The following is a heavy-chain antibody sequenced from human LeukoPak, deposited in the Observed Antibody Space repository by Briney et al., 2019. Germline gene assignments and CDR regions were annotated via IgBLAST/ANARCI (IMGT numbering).Heavy chain of an antibody. Sequence: SGTLSLTCTVSGGAIASGGYSWNWIRQSPGKGRGWIGCIYDRGPAYYNPSLKSRFTISVDRPKNQFFLNVTSLTAAGTAVYYCARSRQASGLLSSWGQGTPVVVSS. CDR3: ARSRQASGLLSS. J-gene: IGHJ5*02. CDR1: GGAIASGGYS. V-gene: IGHV4-30-2*06. D-gene: IGHD3-10*01. CDR2: IYDRGPA.